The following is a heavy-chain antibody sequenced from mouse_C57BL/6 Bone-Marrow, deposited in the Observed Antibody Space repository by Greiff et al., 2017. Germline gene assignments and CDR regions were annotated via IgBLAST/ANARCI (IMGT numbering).Heavy chain of an antibody. Sequence: VQLQQSGAELMKPGASVKLSCKATGYTFTGYWIEWVKQRPGHGLEWIGEILPGSGSTNYNEQLKGKATFTADTSSNTAYMQLSSLTTEDSAIYYCARSPRYDYEWYFDVWGTGTTVTVSS. CDR1: GYTFTGYW. J-gene: IGHJ1*03. CDR2: ILPGSGST. V-gene: IGHV1-9*01. D-gene: IGHD2-4*01. CDR3: ARSPRYDYEWYFDV.